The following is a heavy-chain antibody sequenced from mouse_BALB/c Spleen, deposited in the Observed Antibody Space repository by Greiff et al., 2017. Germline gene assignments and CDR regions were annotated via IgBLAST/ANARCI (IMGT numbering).Heavy chain of an antibody. CDR3: ARDGNWAMDY. CDR1: GYAFSSYW. Sequence: QVHVKQSGAELVRPGSSVKISCKASGYAFSSYWMNWVKQRPGQGLEWIGQIYPGDGDTNYNGKFKGKATLTADKSSSTAYMQLSSLTSEDSAVYFCARDGNWAMDYWGQGTSVTVSS. CDR2: IYPGDGDT. J-gene: IGHJ4*01. V-gene: IGHV1-80*01. D-gene: IGHD2-1*01.